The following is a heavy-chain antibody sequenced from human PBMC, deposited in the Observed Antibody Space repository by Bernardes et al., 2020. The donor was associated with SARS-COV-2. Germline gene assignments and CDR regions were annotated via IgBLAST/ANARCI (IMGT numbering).Heavy chain of an antibody. CDR3: AKDQLTYYDFWSGYYPSYYFDY. J-gene: IGHJ4*02. V-gene: IGHV3-23*01. Sequence: GGSLRLSCAASGFTFSSYAMSWVRQAPGKGLEWVSAISGSGGSTYYADSVKGRFTISRDNSKNTLYLQMNSLRAEDTAVYYCAKDQLTYYDFWSGYYPSYYFDYWGQGTLVTVSS. D-gene: IGHD3-3*01. CDR2: ISGSGGST. CDR1: GFTFSSYA.